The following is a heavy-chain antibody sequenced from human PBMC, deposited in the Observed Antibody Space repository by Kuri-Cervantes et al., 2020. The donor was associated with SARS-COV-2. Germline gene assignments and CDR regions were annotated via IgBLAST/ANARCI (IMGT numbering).Heavy chain of an antibody. D-gene: IGHD5-24*01. J-gene: IGHJ4*02. Sequence: SQTLSLTCAVSGYSISSDYYWGWIRQPAGKGLEWIGHLDTSGSTTYNPSLRGRVTISLDPSNNQVSLSLTSTTAADTAVYYCGKVSWLQLWRRYSDSWGQGTLVTVSS. CDR1: GYSISSDYY. CDR2: LDTSGST. V-gene: IGHV4-61*09. CDR3: GKVSWLQLWRRYSDS.